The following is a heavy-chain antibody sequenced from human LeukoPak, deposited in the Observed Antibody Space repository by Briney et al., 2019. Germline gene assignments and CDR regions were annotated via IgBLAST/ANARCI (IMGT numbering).Heavy chain of an antibody. CDR2: IYPGDSDT. Sequence: GESLKISCKGSGYSFTSYWIGWVRQMPGKGLEWMGIIYPGDSDTRYSPSLQGQVTISADKSISTAYLQWSSLKASDTAMYYCAKLAAAVAGSVSFDYWGQGTLVTVSS. CDR1: GYSFTSYW. CDR3: AKLAAAVAGSVSFDY. V-gene: IGHV5-51*01. D-gene: IGHD6-19*01. J-gene: IGHJ4*02.